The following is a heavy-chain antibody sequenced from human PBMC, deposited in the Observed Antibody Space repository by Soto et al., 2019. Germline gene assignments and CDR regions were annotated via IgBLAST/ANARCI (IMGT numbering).Heavy chain of an antibody. Sequence: EVHLVESGGGSVQPGGSLKLSCAGSGFAFSSYWIHWVRQVPGKGLVWVSRINGDGSTTSYVDSVRGRFTISSDNAKDTFYLQKHGLRAEDTALYHCAKGGQGRYCLDYWGQGTLVTVSS. J-gene: IGHJ4*02. CDR2: INGDGSTT. CDR1: GFAFSSYW. V-gene: IGHV3-74*01. CDR3: AKGGQGRYCLDY.